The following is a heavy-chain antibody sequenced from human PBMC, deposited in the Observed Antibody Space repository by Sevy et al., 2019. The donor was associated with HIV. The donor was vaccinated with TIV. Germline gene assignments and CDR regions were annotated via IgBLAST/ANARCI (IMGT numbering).Heavy chain of an antibody. CDR3: ARDGTPITGTMKQTDYYYYYGMDV. Sequence: SETLSLTCTVSGGSISSYYWSWIRQPPGKGLEWIGYIYYSGSTNYNPSLRSRVTISVDTSKNQFSLKLSSVTAADTAVYYCARDGTPITGTMKQTDYYYYYGMDVWGQGTTVTVSS. CDR1: GGSISSYY. J-gene: IGHJ6*02. V-gene: IGHV4-59*13. D-gene: IGHD1-7*01. CDR2: IYYSGST.